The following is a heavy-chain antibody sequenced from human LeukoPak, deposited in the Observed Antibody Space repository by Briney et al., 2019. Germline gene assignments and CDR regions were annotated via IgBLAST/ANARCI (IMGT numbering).Heavy chain of an antibody. CDR2: INPSGGST. D-gene: IGHD5-12*01. V-gene: IGHV1-46*01. CDR1: GYTFTSYY. J-gene: IGHJ6*03. CDR3: ARVGGYGTYYYYYMDV. Sequence: ASVKVSCKASGYTFTSYYMHWVRQAPGQGLKWMGIINPSGGSTSYAQKFQGRVTMTRDMSTSTVYMELSRLRSDDTAVYYCARVGGYGTYYYYYMDVWGKGTTVTISS.